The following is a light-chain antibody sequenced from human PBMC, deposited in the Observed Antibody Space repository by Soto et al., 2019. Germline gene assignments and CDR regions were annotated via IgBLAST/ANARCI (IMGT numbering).Light chain of an antibody. CDR2: GAS. CDR1: QSVSSSS. V-gene: IGKV3-20*01. CDR3: RQYVSSPRT. J-gene: IGKJ2*01. Sequence: EIVLTQSPGTLSLSPGERATLSCRASQSVSSSSLAWYQQKPGQAPRLLIYGASSRATGIPDRFSGSGSGTYLTLTICSLEREDFAVYDCRQYVSSPRTCGEGTRLESK.